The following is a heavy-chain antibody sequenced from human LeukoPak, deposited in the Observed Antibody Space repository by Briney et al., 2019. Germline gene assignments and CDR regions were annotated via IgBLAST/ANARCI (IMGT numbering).Heavy chain of an antibody. CDR1: AFTVSSNY. V-gene: IGHV3-53*05. J-gene: IGHJ6*02. D-gene: IGHD1-1*01. CDR2: IYSGGST. Sequence: GGSLRLSCAASAFTVSSNYMSWVRQAPGKGLEWVSVIYSGGSTYYADSVKGRFTISRDNSKNTLYLQMNSLRAEDTAVYYCARVSGTTVYYYYGMDVWGQGTTVTVSS. CDR3: ARVSGTTVYYYYGMDV.